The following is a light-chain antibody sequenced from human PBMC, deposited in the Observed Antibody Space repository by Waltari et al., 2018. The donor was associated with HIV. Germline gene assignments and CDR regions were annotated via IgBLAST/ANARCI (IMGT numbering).Light chain of an antibody. CDR3: QQYGTPPRT. J-gene: IGKJ1*01. CDR1: QSLKNNY. Sequence: EIVLTQSPATLSLSPGERATLSCRASQSLKNNYLAWYQQKPGQAPRLLIYGAPTRATAIPDRFSGSESGTDFTLSITSLEPEDFAVYYCQQYGTPPRTFGQGTRVEI. V-gene: IGKV3-20*01. CDR2: GAP.